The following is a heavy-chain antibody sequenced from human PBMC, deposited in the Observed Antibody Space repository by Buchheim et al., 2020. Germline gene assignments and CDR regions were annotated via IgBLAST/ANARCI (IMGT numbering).Heavy chain of an antibody. J-gene: IGHJ5*02. Sequence: QVQLVESGGGVVQPGRSLRISCVASEFVFSNHGMHWVRQAPGKGLDWVSLISFDGSDTYYADSVKGRFIISRDNSQNTLYLQMNSLRREDTAVYYCAKSMAGGDSEYPWGQGTL. CDR2: ISFDGSDT. V-gene: IGHV3-30*18. CDR3: AKSMAGGDSEYP. D-gene: IGHD4-17*01. CDR1: EFVFSNHG.